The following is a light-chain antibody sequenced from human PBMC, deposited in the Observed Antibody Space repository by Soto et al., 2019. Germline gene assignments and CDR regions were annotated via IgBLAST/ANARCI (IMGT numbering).Light chain of an antibody. CDR1: QSVSSN. J-gene: IGKJ4*01. CDR3: QQYHTWPIT. Sequence: IVLTQSPGTLSASPGGRATLSCRASQSVSSNLAWYQQKPGQAPRLLIYGASSRATGIPDRFSGSGSGTDFTLTISRLEPEDCAIYYCQQYHTWPITFGGGTKVDIK. V-gene: IGKV3-20*01. CDR2: GAS.